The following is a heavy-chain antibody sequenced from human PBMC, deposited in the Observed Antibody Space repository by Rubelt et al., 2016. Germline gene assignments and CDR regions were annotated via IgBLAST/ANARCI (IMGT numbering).Heavy chain of an antibody. V-gene: IGHV1-69*10. D-gene: IGHD1-26*01. Sequence: QVHLVQSGAEVKKPGASVKVSCKASGGSFSSHGIVWVRQAPGQGLEWMGGIIPLTGMANYAQKFQGTVTITADKSTSTAYMEVTSRTSEDTAVYYCAVGIAQYYYYGLVVWGQGTPVIVSS. CDR3: AVGIAQYYYYGLVV. CDR1: GGSFSSHG. J-gene: IGHJ6*02. CDR2: IIPLTGMA.